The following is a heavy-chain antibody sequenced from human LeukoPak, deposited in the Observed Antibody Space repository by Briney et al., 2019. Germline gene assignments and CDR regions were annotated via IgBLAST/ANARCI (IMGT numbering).Heavy chain of an antibody. V-gene: IGHV3-23*01. Sequence: GGSLRLSCAASGFTLSSYAMSWVRQAPGKGLEWVSAISDSGNTYHADSVKGRFTISRDNSKNTLYLQMGSLRAEDMAVYYCARFPAHPETIRDGYNYGAYWYFDLWGRGTLVTVSS. CDR3: ARFPAHPETIRDGYNYGAYWYFDL. D-gene: IGHD5-24*01. CDR1: GFTLSSYA. J-gene: IGHJ2*01. CDR2: ISDSGNT.